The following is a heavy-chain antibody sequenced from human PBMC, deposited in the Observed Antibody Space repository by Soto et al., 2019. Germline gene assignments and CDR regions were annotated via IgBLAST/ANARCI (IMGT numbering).Heavy chain of an antibody. Sequence: QVQLVESGGGVVQPGRSLRLSCAASGFTFSSYGMHWVRQAPGKGLEWVAVISYDGSNKYYADSVKGRFTISRDNSKNTLYLQMNSLRAEDTAVYYCANGRLPGGYYGSGSYWVLGWWGQGTLVTVSS. CDR2: ISYDGSNK. J-gene: IGHJ4*02. CDR1: GFTFSSYG. V-gene: IGHV3-30*18. D-gene: IGHD3-10*01. CDR3: ANGRLPGGYYGSGSYWVLGW.